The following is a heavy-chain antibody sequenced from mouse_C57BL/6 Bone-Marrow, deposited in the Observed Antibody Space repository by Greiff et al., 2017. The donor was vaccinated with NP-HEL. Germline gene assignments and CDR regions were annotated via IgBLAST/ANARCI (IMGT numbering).Heavy chain of an antibody. Sequence: EVTLVESGGDLVKPGGSLKLSCAASGFTFSSYGMSWVRQTPDKRLEWVATISSGGSYTYSPDSVKGRFTLSRDTAKNTLYLQMSSLKSEDTAMYYCARSGTSYWYFDVWGTGTTVTVSS. CDR3: ARSGTSYWYFDV. D-gene: IGHD4-1*01. V-gene: IGHV5-6*01. CDR2: ISSGGSYT. J-gene: IGHJ1*03. CDR1: GFTFSSYG.